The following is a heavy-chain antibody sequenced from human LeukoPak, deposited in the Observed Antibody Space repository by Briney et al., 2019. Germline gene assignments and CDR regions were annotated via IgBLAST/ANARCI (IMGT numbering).Heavy chain of an antibody. D-gene: IGHD4-23*01. V-gene: IGHV3-7*01. CDR1: GFPFSNLW. Sequence: PGRSLRLSCAASGFPFSNLWMSWVRQAPGEGLEWVANMKEDGGEINYVDSVKGRFTISRDNAKNSLYLQMNSLRVDDTAVYYCVRDRGYSTFDYWGQGTLVTVSS. CDR3: VRDRGYSTFDY. CDR2: MKEDGGEI. J-gene: IGHJ4*02.